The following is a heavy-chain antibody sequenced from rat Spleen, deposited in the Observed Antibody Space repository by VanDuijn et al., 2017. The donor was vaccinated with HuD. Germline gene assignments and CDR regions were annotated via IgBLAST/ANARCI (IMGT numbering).Heavy chain of an antibody. Sequence: EVQLVESGGGLVQPGRSLKLSCAASGFTFSDYNMAWVRQAPKKGLEWVATISYDGSSTYYRDSVKGRFTISRDNAKSTLYLQMDSLRSEDTATYYCARGLMDAWGQGASVTVSS. CDR3: ARGLMDA. V-gene: IGHV5-7*01. J-gene: IGHJ4*01. CDR1: GFTFSDYN. CDR2: ISYDGSST.